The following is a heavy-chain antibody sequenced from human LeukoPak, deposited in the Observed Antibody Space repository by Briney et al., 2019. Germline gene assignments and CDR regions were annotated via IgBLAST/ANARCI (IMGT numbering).Heavy chain of an antibody. J-gene: IGHJ6*02. Sequence: SETLSLTCTVSGGSISSSSYYWGWLRQPPGRGLEWVGSIYYSGTTYYNPSLKSRVTISVDTSKNQFSLKLSSVTAADTAVYYCARGRISAAGYYYYYGMDVWGQGTTVTVSS. CDR3: ARGRISAAGYYYYYGMDV. CDR2: IYYSGTT. CDR1: GGSISSSSYY. D-gene: IGHD6-13*01. V-gene: IGHV4-39*07.